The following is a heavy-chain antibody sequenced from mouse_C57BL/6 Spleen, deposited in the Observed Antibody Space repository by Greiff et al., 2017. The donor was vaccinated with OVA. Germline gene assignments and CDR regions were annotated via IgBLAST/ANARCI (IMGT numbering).Heavy chain of an antibody. CDR2: INYDGSST. Sequence: EVMLVESEGGLVQPGSSMKLSCTASRFTFSDYYMAWVRQVPEKGLEWVANINYDGSSTYYLDSLKSRFIISRDNAKNILYLQMSSLKSEDTATYYCARSGGTALDYWGQGTTLTVSS. J-gene: IGHJ2*01. V-gene: IGHV5-16*01. CDR1: RFTFSDYY. D-gene: IGHD3-3*01. CDR3: ARSGGTALDY.